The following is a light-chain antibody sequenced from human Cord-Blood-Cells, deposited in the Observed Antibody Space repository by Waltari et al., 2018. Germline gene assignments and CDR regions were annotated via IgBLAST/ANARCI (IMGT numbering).Light chain of an antibody. Sequence: SSELTQDPAVSVALGQTVRITCQGDSLRSYYASWYKQKPGQAPVLVIYGKNNRPSGVPDRFSGSSSGNTASLTITGAQAEDDAAYYCNSRDSSGNHVVFGGGTKLTVL. CDR3: NSRDSSGNHVV. CDR2: GKN. CDR1: SLRSYY. J-gene: IGLJ2*01. V-gene: IGLV3-19*01.